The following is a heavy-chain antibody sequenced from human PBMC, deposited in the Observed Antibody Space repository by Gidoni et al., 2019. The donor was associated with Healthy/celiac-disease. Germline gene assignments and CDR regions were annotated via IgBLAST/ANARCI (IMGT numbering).Heavy chain of an antibody. CDR3: ARVVGFDILTGSAPDY. Sequence: QVQLVQSGAEVKKPGASVQVSCKASGYTFTSSGISWVRQAPGQGLEWRGWISAYNGNTNYEQKLQGRVTMTTDTSTSTAYMELRSLRSDDTAVYYCARVVGFDILTGSAPDYWGQGTLVTVSS. CDR1: GYTFTSSG. D-gene: IGHD3-9*01. CDR2: ISAYNGNT. J-gene: IGHJ4*02. V-gene: IGHV1-18*01.